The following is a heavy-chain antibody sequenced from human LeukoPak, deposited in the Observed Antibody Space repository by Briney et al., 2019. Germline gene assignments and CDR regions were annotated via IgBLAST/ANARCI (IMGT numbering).Heavy chain of an antibody. V-gene: IGHV1-18*01. CDR3: AREGSTVIGIVVFDY. J-gene: IGHJ4*02. CDR1: GYTFTSYG. D-gene: IGHD3-22*01. CDR2: ISAYNGNT. Sequence: ASVKVSCKASGYTFTSYGISWVRHAPGQRLEWMVSISAYNGNTNYEQKLQGRVPMTTDTSTSTAYMELRSMRSEDTAVYYCAREGSTVIGIVVFDYWGQGTLVTVSS.